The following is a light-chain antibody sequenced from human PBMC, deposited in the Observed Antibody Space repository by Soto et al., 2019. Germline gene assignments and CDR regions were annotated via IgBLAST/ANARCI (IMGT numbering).Light chain of an antibody. CDR3: ATWDDSLKGGV. Sequence: QSVLTQPPSASGTPGQGVTISCSGTTSNIGANAVSWYQHFPGAPPKLLISETNQRPSGVHDRFSASKSGTSASLAISGLQSEDEADYYCATWDDSLKGGVFGGGTKLTVL. J-gene: IGLJ3*02. V-gene: IGLV1-44*01. CDR1: TSNIGANA. CDR2: ETN.